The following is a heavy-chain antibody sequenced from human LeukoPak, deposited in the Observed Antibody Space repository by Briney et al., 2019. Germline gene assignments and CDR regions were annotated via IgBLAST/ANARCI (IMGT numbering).Heavy chain of an antibody. CDR2: IFYSGST. CDR1: GDSISRSSYY. D-gene: IGHD4-17*01. Sequence: PSETLSLTCTVSGDSISRSSYYWGWIRQPPGKGLEWIGSIFYSGSTYYNPSLESQVTISVDTSKNQFSLKLSSVAAADTAVYYCGRGTTVIDYWGQGTLVTVSS. CDR3: GRGTTVIDY. V-gene: IGHV4-39*01. J-gene: IGHJ4*02.